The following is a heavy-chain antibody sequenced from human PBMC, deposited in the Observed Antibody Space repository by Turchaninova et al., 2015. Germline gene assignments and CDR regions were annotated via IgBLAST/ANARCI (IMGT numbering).Heavy chain of an antibody. Sequence: QVQLVDSGGGVVQPGGSLRLSCAASGFTFSNSVLVWVGQAPGKGQDWEATISSDGNNEHDPDSVKGRCTVARDNSKDTLYLQMDSLRPEDTAVYYCSTGGSPYFDYWGQGILVTVS. V-gene: IGHV3-30*04. CDR1: GFTFSNSV. D-gene: IGHD6-13*01. CDR3: STGGSPYFDY. CDR2: ISSDGNNE. J-gene: IGHJ4*02.